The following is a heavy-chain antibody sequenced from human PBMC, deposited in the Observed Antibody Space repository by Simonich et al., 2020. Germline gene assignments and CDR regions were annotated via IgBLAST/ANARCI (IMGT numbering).Heavy chain of an antibody. Sequence: QVQLQESGPGLVKPSETLSLTCAVSGYSISSGYYWGWIRQPPGKGLEWIGSIYHRGSPYSTPSLKRRVTISVDTSKNQFSLKLSSVTAADTAVYYCARVGYSNYYYYGMDVWGQGTTVTVSS. CDR1: GYSISSGYY. V-gene: IGHV4-38-2*01. CDR3: ARVGYSNYYYYGMDV. CDR2: IYHRGSP. J-gene: IGHJ6*02. D-gene: IGHD6-13*01.